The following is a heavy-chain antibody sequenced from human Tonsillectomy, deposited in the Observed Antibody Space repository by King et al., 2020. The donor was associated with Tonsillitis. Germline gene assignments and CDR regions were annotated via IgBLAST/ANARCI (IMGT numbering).Heavy chain of an antibody. CDR2: ISWNSTSI. CDR3: AKAWYNSGWCVCFAS. D-gene: IGHD6-25*01. CDR1: GFNFDDYA. J-gene: IGHJ4*02. Sequence: EVQLLESGRGLVQPGRSLRLSCVASGFNFDDYAMHWVRQGPGKGLEWVAGISWNSTSINYADSVKGRFTISRDNAKNSLYLQMNSLRAEATAFYYCAKAWYNSGWCVCFASWGPGTLVTVSS. V-gene: IGHV3-9*01.